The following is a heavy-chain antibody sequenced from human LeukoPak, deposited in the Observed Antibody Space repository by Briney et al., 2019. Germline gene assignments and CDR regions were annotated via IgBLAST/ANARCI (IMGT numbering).Heavy chain of an antibody. Sequence: PGGSLRLSCAASGFTFSTYSMNWVRQAPGKGLEWVSSISSSSSYIYYADSVKGRFTISRDNAKNSLYLQMNSLRAEDTAVYYCARDLMVRGVKPIDVWGKGTTLTVS. CDR3: ARDLMVRGVKPIDV. CDR2: ISSSSSYI. V-gene: IGHV3-21*01. D-gene: IGHD3-10*01. CDR1: GFTFSTYS. J-gene: IGHJ6*03.